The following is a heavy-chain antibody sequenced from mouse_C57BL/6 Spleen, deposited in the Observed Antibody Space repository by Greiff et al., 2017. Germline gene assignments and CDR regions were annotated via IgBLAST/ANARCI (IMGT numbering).Heavy chain of an antibody. CDR2: IDPSDSYT. V-gene: IGHV1-69*01. J-gene: IGHJ2*01. Sequence: VQLQQPGAELVMPGASVKLSCKASGYTFTSYWMHWVKQRPGQGLEWIGEIDPSDSYTNYNQKFKGKSTLTVDKSSSTAYMQLSSLTSEDSAVYYCARYTGYPDYWGQGTTLTVSS. CDR3: ARYTGYPDY. D-gene: IGHD2-2*01. CDR1: GYTFTSYW.